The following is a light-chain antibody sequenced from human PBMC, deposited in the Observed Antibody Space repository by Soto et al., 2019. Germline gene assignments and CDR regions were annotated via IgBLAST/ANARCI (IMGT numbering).Light chain of an antibody. CDR1: RDIRDF. Sequence: EIQMTQSPSSLSVSVGDRVTITCQASRDIRDFLNWYQQKPGKAPKLLIFDASNLEEGVPPRFSGSGSGTHFTLTISSLQLDDFVTYYCQEYNSYSRTFGQGTKV. V-gene: IGKV1-33*01. CDR2: DAS. CDR3: QEYNSYSRT. J-gene: IGKJ1*01.